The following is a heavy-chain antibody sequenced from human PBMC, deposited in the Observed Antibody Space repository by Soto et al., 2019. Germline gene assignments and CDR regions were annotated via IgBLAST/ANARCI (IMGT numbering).Heavy chain of an antibody. D-gene: IGHD2-15*01. J-gene: IGHJ5*02. CDR3: AGTPRYIVVVVAATGWFDP. V-gene: IGHV4-39*01. CDR1: GGSISSSSYY. CDR2: IYYSGST. Sequence: QLQLQESGPGLVKPSETLSLTCTVSGGSISSSSYYWGWIRQPPGKGLEWIGSIYYSGSTYYNPSLKSRVTISVDTSKNQFSLKLSSVTAADTAVYYCAGTPRYIVVVVAATGWFDPWGQGTLVTVSS.